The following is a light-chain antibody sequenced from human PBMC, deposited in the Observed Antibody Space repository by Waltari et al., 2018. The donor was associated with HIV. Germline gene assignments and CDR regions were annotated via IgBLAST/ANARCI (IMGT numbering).Light chain of an antibody. CDR1: SSDVGSYNL. CDR2: EVS. CDR3: CSYAGSSTTVL. J-gene: IGLJ2*01. V-gene: IGLV2-23*02. Sequence: QSALTQPASVSGSPGQSITISCTGTSSDVGSYNLVSWYQQNPGKAPKLMIYEVSKRPSGFSNRFSGSKSANTASLTISGLQAEDEADYYCCSYAGSSTTVLFGGGTKLTVL.